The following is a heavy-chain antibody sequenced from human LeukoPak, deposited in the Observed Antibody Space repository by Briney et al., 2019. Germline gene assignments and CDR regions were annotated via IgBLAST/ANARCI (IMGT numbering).Heavy chain of an antibody. CDR1: GYTFTSYG. Sequence: EASVKVSCKASGYTFTSYGISWVRQAPGQGLEWMGWISGYNGNTNYAQKLQGRVTMTTDTSTSTAYMELRSLRSDDTAVYYCARTRGSHISMAYLDYWGQGTLVTISS. CDR3: ARTRGSHISMAYLDY. D-gene: IGHD2/OR15-2a*01. V-gene: IGHV1-18*01. CDR2: ISGYNGNT. J-gene: IGHJ4*02.